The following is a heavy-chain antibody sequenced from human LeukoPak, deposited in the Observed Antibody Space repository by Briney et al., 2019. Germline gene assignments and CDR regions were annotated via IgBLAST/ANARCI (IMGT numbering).Heavy chain of an antibody. CDR1: GGSISSSNYY. J-gene: IGHJ4*02. CDR3: ATISRDPLDY. CDR2: IYNSGSA. Sequence: SETLSLTCTVSGGSISSSNYYWGWIRQPPGKGLEWIGSIYNSGSAFYNPSLQSRLTMSVDTSKNQFSLKVSSVTAADTAVYYCATISRDPLDYWGQGTLVTVSS. D-gene: IGHD2-2*02. V-gene: IGHV4-39*01.